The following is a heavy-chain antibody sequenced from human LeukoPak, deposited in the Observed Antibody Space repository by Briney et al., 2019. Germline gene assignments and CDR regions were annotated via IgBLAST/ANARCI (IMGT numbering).Heavy chain of an antibody. CDR3: AKDLGSGRTLDY. V-gene: IGHV3-23*01. CDR1: GFTFSSYV. D-gene: IGHD1/OR15-1a*01. Sequence: GGLRLSCAASGFTFSSYVMRWVRQAPGKGLEWVSAINGSGDTTNYADSVKGRFTISRDNSKNTLYLQMNSLRAEDTAVYYCAKDLGSGRTLDYWGQGALVTVSS. J-gene: IGHJ4*02. CDR2: INGSGDTT.